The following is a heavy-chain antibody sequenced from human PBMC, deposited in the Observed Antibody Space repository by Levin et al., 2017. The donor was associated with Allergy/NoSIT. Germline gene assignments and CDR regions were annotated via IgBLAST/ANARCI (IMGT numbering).Heavy chain of an antibody. CDR3: AKTFYTTAWSAMDV. V-gene: IGHV3-30*18. CDR1: EFTFSGYA. CDR2: ISHDGTNK. J-gene: IGHJ6*02. D-gene: IGHD1-1*01. Sequence: LSLTCAASEFTFSGYAIHWVRQAPGKGLEWVTVISHDGTNKYYGDSVKGRFAISRDNSKNTVYLQMNSLRADDTAVYYCAKTFYTTAWSAMDVWGQGTTVTVSS.